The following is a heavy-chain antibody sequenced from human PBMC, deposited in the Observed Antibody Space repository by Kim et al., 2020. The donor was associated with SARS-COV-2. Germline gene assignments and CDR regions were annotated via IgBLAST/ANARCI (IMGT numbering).Heavy chain of an antibody. CDR3: AKDPIRLLEWLPFDY. J-gene: IGHJ4*02. Sequence: SVKGRFTISRDNSKNTLYLQMNSLRAEDTAVYYCAKDPIRLLEWLPFDYWGQGTLVTVSS. V-gene: IGHV3-23*01. D-gene: IGHD3-3*01.